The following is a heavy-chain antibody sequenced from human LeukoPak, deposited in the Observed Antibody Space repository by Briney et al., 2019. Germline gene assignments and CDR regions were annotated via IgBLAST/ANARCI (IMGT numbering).Heavy chain of an antibody. Sequence: SETLSLTCTVSGGSINSFYWSWIRQPPGKGLEWIGYIYYSGSTSYNPSLKSRVTISADTSKNHFSLKLTSVTAADAAVYYCARGFRWFDPWGQGTLVTVSS. CDR1: GGSINSFY. D-gene: IGHD2-21*01. V-gene: IGHV4-59*01. CDR2: IYYSGST. J-gene: IGHJ5*02. CDR3: ARGFRWFDP.